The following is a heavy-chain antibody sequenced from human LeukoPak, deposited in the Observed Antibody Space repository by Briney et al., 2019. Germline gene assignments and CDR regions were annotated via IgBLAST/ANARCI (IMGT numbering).Heavy chain of an antibody. V-gene: IGHV3-7*04. Sequence: PGGSLRLSCAASGFTFSSYWMSWVRQAPGKGLEWVANIKQDGSEKYYVDSVKGRFTISRDNAKNSLYLQMNSLRAEDTAVYYCARGYCSGGSCYSAPYYYYYYYMDVWGKGTTVTVSS. D-gene: IGHD2-15*01. CDR1: GFTFSSYW. CDR2: IKQDGSEK. CDR3: ARGYCSGGSCYSAPYYYYYYYMDV. J-gene: IGHJ6*03.